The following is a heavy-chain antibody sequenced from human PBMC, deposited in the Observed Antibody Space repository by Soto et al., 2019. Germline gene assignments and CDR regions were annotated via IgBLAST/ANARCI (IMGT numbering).Heavy chain of an antibody. D-gene: IGHD6-13*01. CDR2: INPNSGGT. CDR1: GYTFTGYY. Sequence: GASMKGSCKASGYTFTGYYMHWVRQAPGQGHEWMGWINPNSGGTNYAQKFQGWVTMTRDTSISTAYMELSRLRSDDTAVYYCARGLTQMYSSSWYYYYYGMDVWGQGTTVTVSS. V-gene: IGHV1-2*04. J-gene: IGHJ6*02. CDR3: ARGLTQMYSSSWYYYYYGMDV.